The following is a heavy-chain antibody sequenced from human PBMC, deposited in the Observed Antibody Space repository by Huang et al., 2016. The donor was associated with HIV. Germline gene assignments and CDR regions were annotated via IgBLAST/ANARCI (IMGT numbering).Heavy chain of an antibody. V-gene: IGHV1-69*10. CDR1: GGSFNSLA. D-gene: IGHD6-13*01. J-gene: IGHJ3*02. CDR2: IVPLLSVT. Sequence: VQLVQSGAEVKRPGTSVKISCKASGGSFNSLAFNWVRQAHGQGLQYMGGIVPLLSVTNYAEKCRGRLTISADKSTSTVFMELRGLTSEDTAVFFCAREGQTWYGKPIAAFEICGQGTTVSVSP. CDR3: AREGQTWYGKPIAAFEI.